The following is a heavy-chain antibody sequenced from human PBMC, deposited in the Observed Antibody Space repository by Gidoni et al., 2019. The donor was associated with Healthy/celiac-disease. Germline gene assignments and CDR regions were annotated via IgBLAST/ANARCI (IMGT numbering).Heavy chain of an antibody. D-gene: IGHD3-22*01. CDR1: GGSISSGGYS. CDR2: IDHSGST. J-gene: IGHJ4*02. V-gene: IGHV4-30-2*01. Sequence: QLQLQESGSGLVKPSQTLSLTCAVSGGSISSGGYSWSWIRQPPGKGLEWIGYIDHSGSTYYNPSLKRRVTISVDRSKNQFSLKLSSVTAADTAVYYCARDVRDSSGYYGVLDYWGQGTLVTVSS. CDR3: ARDVRDSSGYYGVLDY.